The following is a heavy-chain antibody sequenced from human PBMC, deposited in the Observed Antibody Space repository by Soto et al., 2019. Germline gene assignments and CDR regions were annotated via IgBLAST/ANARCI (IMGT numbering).Heavy chain of an antibody. CDR1: GGSISSGGYY. V-gene: IGHV4-31*03. J-gene: IGHJ6*02. D-gene: IGHD5-18*01. CDR2: IYYSGST. CDR3: ARLTAMVLDV. Sequence: PSETLSLTCTVSGGSISSGGYYWSWIRQHPGKGLEWIGYIYYSGSTYYNPSLKSRVTISVDTSKNQFSLKLSSVTAADTAMYYCARLTAMVLDVWGQGTTVTVSS.